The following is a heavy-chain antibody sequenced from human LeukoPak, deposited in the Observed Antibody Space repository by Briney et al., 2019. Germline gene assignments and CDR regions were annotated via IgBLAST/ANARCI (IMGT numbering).Heavy chain of an antibody. J-gene: IGHJ4*02. V-gene: IGHV3-30*14. CDR3: ARGSGYGQFDY. Sequence: GGSLRLSCAAPGFTFRSYAMNWFGKPPAKGLGGVAVISYDGSNKYYADSVKGRFTISRDNSKNTLCLQMNSLRAEDTAVYYCARGSGYGQFDYWGQGTLVTVSS. CDR2: ISYDGSNK. CDR1: GFTFRSYA. D-gene: IGHD6-13*01.